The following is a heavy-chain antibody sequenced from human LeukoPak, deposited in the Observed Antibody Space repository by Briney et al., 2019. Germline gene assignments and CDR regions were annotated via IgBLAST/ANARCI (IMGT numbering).Heavy chain of an antibody. CDR1: GFTFSSYA. CDR2: ISYDGSNK. CDR3: ARGLDTCFDY. Sequence: GRSLRLSCAASGFTFSSYAMHWVRQAPGKGLEWVAVISYDGSNKYYADSVKGRFTISRDNSKNTLYLQMNSLRAEDTAVYYCARGLDTCFDYWGQGTLVTVSS. D-gene: IGHD6-19*01. V-gene: IGHV3-30*04. J-gene: IGHJ4*02.